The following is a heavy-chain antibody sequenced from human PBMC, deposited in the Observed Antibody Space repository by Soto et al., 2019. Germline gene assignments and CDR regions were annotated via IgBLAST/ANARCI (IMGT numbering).Heavy chain of an antibody. CDR2: IKQDGSEK. J-gene: IGHJ6*03. V-gene: IGHV3-7*01. D-gene: IGHD6-13*01. Sequence: GGSLRLSCAASGFTFSSYWMSWVRQAPGKGLEWVANIKQDGSEKYYVDSVKGRFTISRDNAKNSLYLQMNSLRAEDTAVYYCARDYSSSWYGPYYYYSHYMDVWGKGTTVTVSS. CDR1: GFTFSSYW. CDR3: ARDYSSSWYGPYYYYSHYMDV.